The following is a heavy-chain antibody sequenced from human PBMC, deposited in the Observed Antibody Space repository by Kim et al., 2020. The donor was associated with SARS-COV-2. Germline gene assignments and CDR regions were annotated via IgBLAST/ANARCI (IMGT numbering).Heavy chain of an antibody. Sequence: GGSLRLSCAASGVSFDSSAMNWVRQAPGKGLEWVAVISFDGRNKAYADSVKGRFTISRDNSKSTLRLQMNSLRVEDTAVYYCARGNYYESVSLSDYYNGMDVWGQGTTVTVSS. CDR3: ARGNYYESVSLSDYYNGMDV. J-gene: IGHJ6*02. CDR2: ISFDGRNK. D-gene: IGHD3-10*01. V-gene: IGHV3-30-3*01. CDR1: GVSFDSSA.